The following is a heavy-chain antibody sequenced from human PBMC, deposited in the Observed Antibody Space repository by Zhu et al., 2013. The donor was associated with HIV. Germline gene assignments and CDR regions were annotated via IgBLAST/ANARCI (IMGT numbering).Heavy chain of an antibody. CDR1: GGTFSSYT. CDR2: IIPILGIA. D-gene: IGHD3-22*01. CDR3: VRTDYYDSSGYYY. V-gene: IGHV1-69*02. Sequence: QVQLVQSGAEVKKPGSSVKVSCKASGGTFSSYTISWVRQAPGQGLEWMGRIIPILGIANYAQKFQGRVTITADKSTSTAYMELSSLRSEDTAVYYCVRTDYYDSSGYYYWGRGNPGHRLL. J-gene: IGHJ4*02.